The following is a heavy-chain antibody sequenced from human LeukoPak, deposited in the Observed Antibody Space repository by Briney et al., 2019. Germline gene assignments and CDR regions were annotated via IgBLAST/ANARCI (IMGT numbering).Heavy chain of an antibody. CDR1: GFTFSSFS. J-gene: IGHJ4*02. V-gene: IGHV3-21*01. CDR2: ISTSGTYM. CDR3: ARDITAVVATDF. Sequence: GGSLRLSCAASGFTFSSFSMNWVRQAPGKGLEWVSSISTSGTYMYYTDSVKGRFTISRDNAKNSLYLHMNSLRAEDTAVYYCARDITAVVATDFWGQGTRVTVSS. D-gene: IGHD6-19*01.